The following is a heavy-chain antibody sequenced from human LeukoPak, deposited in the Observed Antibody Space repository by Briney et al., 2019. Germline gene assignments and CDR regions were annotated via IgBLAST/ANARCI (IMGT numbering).Heavy chain of an antibody. CDR1: GFTFSSYS. CDR2: ISSANSYI. V-gene: IGHV3-21*01. D-gene: IGHD1-14*01. Sequence: GGSLTLSCAASGFTFSSYSMNWVRQAPGKGLEWVSSISSANSYIYYADSLKGRFTISRDNAKNSLYLQMNSLRAEDTAVYYCAGASGGNRPFDYWGQGTLVTVSS. J-gene: IGHJ4*02. CDR3: AGASGGNRPFDY.